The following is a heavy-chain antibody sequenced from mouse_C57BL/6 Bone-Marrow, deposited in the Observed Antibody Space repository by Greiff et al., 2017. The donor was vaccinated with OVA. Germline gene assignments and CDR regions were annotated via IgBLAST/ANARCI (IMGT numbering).Heavy chain of an antibody. J-gene: IGHJ1*03. D-gene: IGHD1-1*01. CDR2: INPGSGGT. V-gene: IGHV1-54*01. CDR3: ARYSYYNGRGDWYFDV. Sequence: QVQLQQSGAELVRPGTSVKVSCKASGYAFTNYLIEWVKQRPGQGLEWIGVINPGSGGTNYTEKFKGKATLTADKSSSTAYMQLSSLTSADSAVYFCARYSYYNGRGDWYFDVWGTGTTVTVSS. CDR1: GYAFTNYL.